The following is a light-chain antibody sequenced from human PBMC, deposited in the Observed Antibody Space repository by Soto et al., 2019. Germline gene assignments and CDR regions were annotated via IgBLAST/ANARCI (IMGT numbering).Light chain of an antibody. CDR1: QSVSSSY. CDR2: GAS. V-gene: IGKV3-20*01. CDR3: QQYGSSRS. Sequence: EIVLTQSPGTLSLSPGERATLSCRASQSVSSSYLAWYQQRPGQAPRLLIYGASSRATGIPDRFSGGGSGTDCTLTIIRLEPEDFAVYYCQQYGSSRSFGQGTKVEI. J-gene: IGKJ1*01.